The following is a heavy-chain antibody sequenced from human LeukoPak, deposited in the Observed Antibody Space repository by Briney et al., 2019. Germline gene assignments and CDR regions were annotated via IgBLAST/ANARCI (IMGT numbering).Heavy chain of an antibody. CDR3: ARMSGRSSSDV. CDR2: ISSYNGKP. D-gene: IGHD6-6*01. Sequence: ASVKVSCKASGYTFTSYGISWVRRAPGQGLESMGWISSYNGKPNYAQKFQDRVTMTTDTSTSTAHMELRSLRSDDTAVYYCARMSGRSSSDVWGQGTLVTVSS. CDR1: GYTFTSYG. J-gene: IGHJ4*02. V-gene: IGHV1-18*01.